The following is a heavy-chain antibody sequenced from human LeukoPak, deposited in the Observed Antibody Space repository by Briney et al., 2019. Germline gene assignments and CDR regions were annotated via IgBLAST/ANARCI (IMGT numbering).Heavy chain of an antibody. CDR3: ARRRGSGCFVY. V-gene: IGHV3-7*01. D-gene: IGHD6-19*01. CDR1: RFTLSNYR. J-gene: IGHJ4*02. Sequence: GGPLRLSCAASRFTLSNYRMSWLRHAPGGALEGVTNIRQDGSETYCVDSVEGLHTIYRHNAKTSLSLQMNSQRAEDTAVYYCARRRGSGCFVYWGQGTLLTVST. CDR2: IRQDGSET.